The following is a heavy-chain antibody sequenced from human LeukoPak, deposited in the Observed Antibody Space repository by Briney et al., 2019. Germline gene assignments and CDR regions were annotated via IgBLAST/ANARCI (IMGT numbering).Heavy chain of an antibody. V-gene: IGHV4-38-2*02. CDR1: IYSISSGYY. D-gene: IGHD4-17*01. Sequence: SETLSLTCTVSIYSISSGYYWGWIRQPPGKGLEWIGSIYHSGGTYYNPSLKSRVTISADTSKNQFSLKLSSVTAADTAVYYCARVDRLRRVTTAYFDYWGQGTLVTVSS. CDR2: IYHSGGT. J-gene: IGHJ4*02. CDR3: ARVDRLRRVTTAYFDY.